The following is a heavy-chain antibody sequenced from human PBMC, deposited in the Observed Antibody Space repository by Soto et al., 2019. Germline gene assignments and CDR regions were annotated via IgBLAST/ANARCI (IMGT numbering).Heavy chain of an antibody. CDR2: ISSSSSNK. Sequence: EVQLVESGGGLVKPGGSLRLSCAASGFTFSSYSMNWVRQAPRKGLEWVSWISSSSSNKYYADSVKGRFTVARDNAKNALYVQMNCLRAEDRAVYYCARGRGGSGWYAGGWFDPWGQGTLVAVSS. CDR1: GFTFSSYS. V-gene: IGHV3-21*01. J-gene: IGHJ5*02. CDR3: ARGRGGSGWYAGGWFDP. D-gene: IGHD6-19*01.